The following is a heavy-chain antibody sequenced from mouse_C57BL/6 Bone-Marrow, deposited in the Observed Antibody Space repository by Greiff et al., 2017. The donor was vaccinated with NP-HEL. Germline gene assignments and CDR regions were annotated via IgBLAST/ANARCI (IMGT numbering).Heavy chain of an antibody. Sequence: QVQLQQPGAELVKPGASVKMSCKASGFTFTSYWIPWVKQRPGQGLEWIGDIYPGSGSTNYNEKFKSKATLTVDTSSSTAYMQLSSLTSADSAVYYCARWLPSYWGQGTLVTVSA. CDR2: IYPGSGST. CDR3: ARWLPSY. J-gene: IGHJ3*01. CDR1: GFTFTSYW. D-gene: IGHD2-2*01. V-gene: IGHV1-55*01.